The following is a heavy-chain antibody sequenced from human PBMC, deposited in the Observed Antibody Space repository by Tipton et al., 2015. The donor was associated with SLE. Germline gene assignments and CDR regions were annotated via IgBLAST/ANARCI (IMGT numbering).Heavy chain of an antibody. CDR2: FYYGGNT. CDR3: ARGYCGGGVCYGRGFFDH. CDR1: GASITTSEYF. D-gene: IGHD2-8*02. Sequence: GASITTSEYFWGWIRQPPGKGLEWIGIFYYGGNTYYNPSLKSPVSISAGTSKNQFSLKLNSVTAADTAVYYCARGYCGGGVCYGRGFFDHWGQGNLVTVPS. V-gene: IGHV4-39*07. J-gene: IGHJ4*02.